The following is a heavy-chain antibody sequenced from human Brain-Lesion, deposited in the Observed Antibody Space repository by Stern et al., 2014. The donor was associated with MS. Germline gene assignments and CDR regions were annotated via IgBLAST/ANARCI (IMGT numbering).Heavy chain of an antibody. D-gene: IGHD2/OR15-2a*01. V-gene: IGHV3-30*18. CDR2: VSYDGSNK. CDR3: AKDRQYLTYFFDH. Sequence: VQLVESGGGVVQPGRPLRLSCVASGFTFGSCAMPWVRQAPGKGLEGVAGVSYDGSNKYYADSVKGRFTISRDNSQNTLYMQMSSLRPEDTAVYYCAKDRQYLTYFFDHWGQGSLVTVSS. J-gene: IGHJ5*02. CDR1: GFTFGSCA.